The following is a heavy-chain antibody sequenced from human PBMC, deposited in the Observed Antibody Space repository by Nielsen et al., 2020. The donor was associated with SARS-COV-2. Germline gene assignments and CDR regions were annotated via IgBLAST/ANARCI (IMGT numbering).Heavy chain of an antibody. D-gene: IGHD1-7*01. CDR1: GGFFSEYY. CDR2: IYPSGST. CDR3: ARTILPNWDYRAYDY. J-gene: IGHJ4*02. Sequence: SETLSLTCGVYGGFFSEYYWTWIRQAPGKGLEWIGEIYPSGSTNYNPSLKSRVTISVDTSKMQFSLELRSVTAADTAVYYCARTILPNWDYRAYDYWGQGALVTVSS. V-gene: IGHV4-34*01.